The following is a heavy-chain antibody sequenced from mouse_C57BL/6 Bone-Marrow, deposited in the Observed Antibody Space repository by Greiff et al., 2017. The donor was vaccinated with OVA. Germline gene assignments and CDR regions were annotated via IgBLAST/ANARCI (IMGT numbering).Heavy chain of an antibody. CDR3: TGGWGWYFDV. V-gene: IGHV6-3*01. CDR2: IRLKSDNYAT. CDR1: GFTFSNYW. Sequence: EVQLVESGGGLVQPGGSMKLSCVASGFTFSNYWMNWVRQSPEKGLEWVAQIRLKSDNYATHYAESVKGRFTISRDDSKSSVYLQMNNLRAEDTGIYYCTGGWGWYFDVWGTGTTVTVSS. D-gene: IGHD3-3*01. J-gene: IGHJ1*03.